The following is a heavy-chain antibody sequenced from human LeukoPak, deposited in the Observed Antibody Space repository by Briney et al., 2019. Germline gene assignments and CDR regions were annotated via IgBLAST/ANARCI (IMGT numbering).Heavy chain of an antibody. J-gene: IGHJ3*02. CDR1: GYTFTSYG. CDR2: ISAYNGNT. CDR3: ASSSRSGYYGSHAFDI. Sequence: VASVKVSCKASGYTFTSYGISWVRQAPGQGLEWMGWISAYNGNTNYAQKLQGRVTMTTDTSTSTAYMELRSLRSDDTAVYYCASSSRSGYYGSHAFDIWGQGTMVTVSS. D-gene: IGHD3-22*01. V-gene: IGHV1-18*01.